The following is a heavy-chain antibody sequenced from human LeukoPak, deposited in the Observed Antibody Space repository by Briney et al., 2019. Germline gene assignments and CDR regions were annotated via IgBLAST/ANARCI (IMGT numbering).Heavy chain of an antibody. Sequence: GGSLRLSCAASGFTFNSYSTNWVRQAPGKGLEWVSYISSSGFTIYYADSVKGRFTISRDNAKNSLYLQMNSLRAEDTAVFYRARDIAVATGYYYHYGMDVWGQGTTVTVSS. CDR1: GFTFNSYS. J-gene: IGHJ6*02. CDR2: ISSSGFTI. CDR3: ARDIAVATGYYYHYGMDV. D-gene: IGHD6-19*01. V-gene: IGHV3-48*01.